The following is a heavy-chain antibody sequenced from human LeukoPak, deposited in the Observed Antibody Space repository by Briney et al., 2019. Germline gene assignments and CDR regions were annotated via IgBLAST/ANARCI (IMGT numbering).Heavy chain of an antibody. CDR3: ARTSHYVDIAATIPYGIYYFDY. J-gene: IGHJ4*02. Sequence: PGGSLRLSCAASGFTFSSYGMHWVRQAPGKGLEWVAVISYDGSNKYYADSVKGRFTISRDNSKNTLYLQMNSLRSDDTAVYYCARTSHYVDIAATIPYGIYYFDYWGQGTLVTVSS. CDR2: ISYDGSNK. CDR1: GFTFSSYG. V-gene: IGHV3-30*03. D-gene: IGHD5-12*01.